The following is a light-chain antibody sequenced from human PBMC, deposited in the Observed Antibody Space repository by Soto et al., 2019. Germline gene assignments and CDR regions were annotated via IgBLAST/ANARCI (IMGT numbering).Light chain of an antibody. CDR1: QSVSSN. J-gene: IGKJ1*01. CDR3: QQYNNWPPWT. V-gene: IGKV3-15*01. CDR2: GAS. Sequence: EIVITPSPATLSVSPGERATLSFRSSQSVSSNLAWYQQKPGQAPRLLIYGASTRATGIPARFSGSGSGTEFTLTISSLQSEDFAVYYCQQYNNWPPWTFGQGTKVDIK.